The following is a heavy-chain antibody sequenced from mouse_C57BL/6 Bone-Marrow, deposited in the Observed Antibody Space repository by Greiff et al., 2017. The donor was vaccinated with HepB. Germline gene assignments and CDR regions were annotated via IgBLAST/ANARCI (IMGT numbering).Heavy chain of an antibody. CDR3: ARNFYYSKGYAMDY. CDR1: GFSLTSYA. Sequence: VQLVESGPGLVAPSPSLSITCTVSGFSLTSYAISWVRQPPGKGLEWLGVIWTGGGTNYNSALKSRLSISKDNSKSQVFLKMNSLQTDDTARYYCARNFYYSKGYAMDYWGQGTSVTVSS. CDR2: IWTGGGT. D-gene: IGHD2-5*01. V-gene: IGHV2-9-1*01. J-gene: IGHJ4*01.